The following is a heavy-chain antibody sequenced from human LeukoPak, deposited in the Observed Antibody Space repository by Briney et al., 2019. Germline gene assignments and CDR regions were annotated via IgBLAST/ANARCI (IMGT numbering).Heavy chain of an antibody. CDR3: ARGPYSSSSSIFDY. J-gene: IGHJ4*02. D-gene: IGHD6-6*01. V-gene: IGHV1-69*04. CDR1: GGTFSSYA. CDR2: IIPILGIA. Sequence: GASVKVSCKASGGTFSSYAISWVRQAPGQGPEWMGRIIPILGIANYAQKSQGRVTITADKSTSTAYMELSSLRSEDTAVYYCARGPYSSSSSIFDYWGQGTLVTVSS.